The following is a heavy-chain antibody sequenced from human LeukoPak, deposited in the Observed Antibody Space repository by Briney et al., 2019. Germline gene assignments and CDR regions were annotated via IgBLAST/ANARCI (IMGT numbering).Heavy chain of an antibody. D-gene: IGHD5-18*01. V-gene: IGHV4-39*01. CDR2: LSHAGTN. Sequence: PSETLSLTCTVSGGSITSNSYSWGWIRQPPGKGLQWIVTLSHAGTNYYNPSLKSRVTTPVDRSKNQLSLKLTSVTATDTAVYYCARLRGGVQLWGDWGQGTLVTVSS. J-gene: IGHJ4*02. CDR1: GGSITSNSYS. CDR3: ARLRGGVQLWGD.